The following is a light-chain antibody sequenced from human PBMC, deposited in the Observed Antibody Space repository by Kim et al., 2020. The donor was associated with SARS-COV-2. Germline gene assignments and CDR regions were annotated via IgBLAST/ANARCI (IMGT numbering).Light chain of an antibody. V-gene: IGKV3-20*01. CDR1: QSVSCDS. Sequence: SPGERATLSCRASQSVSCDSLAWYQQKSGQAPRLLIYGASGRATGIPDRFSGSVSGTDFTLTINRLEPEDFAVYFCQQYGSSLITFGQGTRLEIK. CDR2: GAS. J-gene: IGKJ5*01. CDR3: QQYGSSLIT.